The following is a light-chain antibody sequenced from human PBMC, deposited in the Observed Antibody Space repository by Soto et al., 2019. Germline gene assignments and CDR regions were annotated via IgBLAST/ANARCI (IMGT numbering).Light chain of an antibody. CDR1: SSDVGSNNL. J-gene: IGLJ3*02. CDR2: EAT. Sequence: QSALRQPASVSGSPGQSITIPCTGSSSDVGSNNLVSWYQQQPGKAPQVMISEATKRPSGVSNRFSGSKSGNTASLTISGLQAEDEADYYCCSYANSYIWVFGGGTTLTVL. CDR3: CSYANSYIWV. V-gene: IGLV2-23*01.